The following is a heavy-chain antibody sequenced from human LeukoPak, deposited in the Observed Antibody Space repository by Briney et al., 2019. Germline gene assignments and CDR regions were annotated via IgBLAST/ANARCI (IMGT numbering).Heavy chain of an antibody. CDR1: GVIFSNYG. CDR3: AKSRAPTAAPDGFDV. V-gene: IGHV3-30*02. CDR2: IRNGVSNE. J-gene: IGHJ3*01. D-gene: IGHD1-14*01. Sequence: PGGSLRLSCTGSGVIFSNYGIHWVRKAPGKGLEWVAFIRNGVSNEYYADSVRGRFTISRDNSKSSLYLQMNSLRPEDTAVYYCAKSRAPTAAPDGFDVWGQGTMVTVSS.